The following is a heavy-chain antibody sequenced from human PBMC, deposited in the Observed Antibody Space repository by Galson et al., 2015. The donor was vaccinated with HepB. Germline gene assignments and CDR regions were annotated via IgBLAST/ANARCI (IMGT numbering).Heavy chain of an antibody. CDR1: GFTFGDYW. V-gene: IGHV3-74*03. D-gene: IGHD2-15*01. CDR3: ARTPINWYFDV. CDR2: ININGGST. Sequence: SLRLSCAAYGFTFGDYWMHWVRQAPGKGLVWVSRININGGSTTYADSVRGRFTISRDNAKNTLYLQMHSLRDEDTAVYYCARTPINWYFDVWGRGTLVTVSS. J-gene: IGHJ2*01.